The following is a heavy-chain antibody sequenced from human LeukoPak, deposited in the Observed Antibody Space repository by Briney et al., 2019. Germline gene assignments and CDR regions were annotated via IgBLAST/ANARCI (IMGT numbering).Heavy chain of an antibody. Sequence: GGSLRLSCAASGFTFSSYSMNWVRQAPGKGLEWVSSISSSSSYIYYADSVKGRFTISRDNAKNSLYLQVNSLRAEDTAVYYCARGSGGIPSYFQHWGQGTLVTVSS. D-gene: IGHD2-15*01. V-gene: IGHV3-21*01. CDR1: GFTFSSYS. J-gene: IGHJ1*01. CDR3: ARGSGGIPSYFQH. CDR2: ISSSSSYI.